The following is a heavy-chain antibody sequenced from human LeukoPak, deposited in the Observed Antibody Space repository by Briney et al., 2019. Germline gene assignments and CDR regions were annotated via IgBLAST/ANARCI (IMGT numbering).Heavy chain of an antibody. CDR2: IYSDGRI. J-gene: IGHJ4*02. CDR1: GFTVSSNY. Sequence: GGSLGLSCAASGFTVSSNYMSWVRQAPGKRLEWVSVIYSDGRIHSADSVKGRFTISRDDSKNTLSLQMNSLRAEDTAVYYCARESGYSYGLAGFFDYWGQGTLVTVSS. D-gene: IGHD5-18*01. CDR3: ARESGYSYGLAGFFDY. V-gene: IGHV3-53*01.